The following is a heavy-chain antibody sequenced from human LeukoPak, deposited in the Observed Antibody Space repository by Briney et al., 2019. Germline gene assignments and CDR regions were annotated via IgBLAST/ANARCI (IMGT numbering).Heavy chain of an antibody. J-gene: IGHJ5*02. CDR3: ARPHCSSTSCYAETQNWFDP. V-gene: IGHV1-2*06. Sequence: ASVKVSCKASGYTFTGYYMHWVRQAPGQGREWMGRINPNSGGTNYAQKFQGRVTMTRDTSISTAYMELSRLRSDDTAVYYCARPHCSSTSCYAETQNWFDPWGQGTLVTVSS. CDR2: INPNSGGT. CDR1: GYTFTGYY. D-gene: IGHD2-2*01.